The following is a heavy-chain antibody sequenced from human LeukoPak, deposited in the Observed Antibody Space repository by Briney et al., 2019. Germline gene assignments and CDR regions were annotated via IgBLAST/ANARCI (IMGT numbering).Heavy chain of an antibody. CDR1: GGSFSGYY. CDR2: INHSGST. D-gene: IGHD2-2*02. Sequence: SETLSLTCAVYGGSFSGYYWSWIRQPPGKGLEWIGEINHSGSTNYNPSLKGRVTISVDTSKNQFSLKLSSVTAADTAVYYCARGYCSSTSCYNSYYYYYYMDVWGKGTTVTVSS. V-gene: IGHV4-34*01. J-gene: IGHJ6*03. CDR3: ARGYCSSTSCYNSYYYYYYMDV.